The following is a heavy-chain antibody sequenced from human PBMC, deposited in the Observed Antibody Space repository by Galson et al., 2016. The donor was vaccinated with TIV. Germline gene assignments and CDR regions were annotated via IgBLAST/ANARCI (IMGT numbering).Heavy chain of an antibody. J-gene: IGHJ6*02. D-gene: IGHD1/OR15-1a*01. V-gene: IGHV6-1*01. CDR1: GDSVSSNSA. CDR3: ARDRTLPGYYYNGMDV. CDR2: TYYRSKWYN. Sequence: CAISGDSVSSNSAWNWIRQSPSRGLEWLGRTYYRSKWYNDYALSEKSRITINPDTSKNQFSLQLNSMTPEDTAVYYCARDRTLPGYYYNGMDVWGQGTTVTVSS.